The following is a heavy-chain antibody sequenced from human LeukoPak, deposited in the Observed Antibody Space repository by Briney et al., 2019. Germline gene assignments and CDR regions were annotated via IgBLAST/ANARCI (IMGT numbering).Heavy chain of an antibody. D-gene: IGHD2-2*01. CDR2: IWYDGSNK. V-gene: IGHV3-33*06. Sequence: PGGSLRLSCAASGFTFSSYDMHWVRQAPGKGLEWVAVIWYDGSNKYYADSVKGRFTISRDNSKNTLYLQMNSLRAEDTAVYYCAKGRSGTEEAFDIWGQGTMVTVSS. CDR3: AKGRSGTEEAFDI. J-gene: IGHJ3*02. CDR1: GFTFSSYD.